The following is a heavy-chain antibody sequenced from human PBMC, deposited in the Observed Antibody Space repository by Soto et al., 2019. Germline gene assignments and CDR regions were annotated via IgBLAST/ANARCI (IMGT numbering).Heavy chain of an antibody. CDR2: INHSGST. CDR1: GGSFSGYY. CDR3: ASDEPLDY. Sequence: QVQLQQWGAGLLKPSETLSLTCAVYGGSFSGYYWSWIRQPPGKGLEWIGEINHSGSTNYNPSLKSRVTISVDTSKNQFSLKLSSVTAADTAVYYCASDEPLDYWGQGTLVTVSS. V-gene: IGHV4-34*01. J-gene: IGHJ4*02.